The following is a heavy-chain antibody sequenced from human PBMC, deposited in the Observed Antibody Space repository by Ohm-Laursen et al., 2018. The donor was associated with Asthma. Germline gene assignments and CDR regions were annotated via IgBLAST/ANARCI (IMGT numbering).Heavy chain of an antibody. V-gene: IGHV1-18*04. CDR1: GYTFTGYY. D-gene: IGHD4-11*01. CDR2: ISAYNGNT. J-gene: IGHJ3*02. Sequence: ASVKVSCKSSGYTFTGYYMHWVRQAPGQGLEWMGWISAYNGNTNYAQKLQGRVTMTTDTSATTAFLELGSLRYEDTAVYYCATGSGQPVNDAFDIWGQGTMVTVSS. CDR3: ATGSGQPVNDAFDI.